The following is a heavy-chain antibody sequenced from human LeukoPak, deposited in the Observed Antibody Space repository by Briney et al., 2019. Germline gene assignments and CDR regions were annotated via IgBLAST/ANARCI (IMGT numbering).Heavy chain of an antibody. CDR1: GGSFSGYY. CDR2: INHSGST. V-gene: IGHV4-34*01. Sequence: PSETLSLTCAVYGGSFSGYYWSWIRQPPGKGLEWIGEINHSGSTNYNPSLKSRVAISVDTSKNQFSLKLSSVTAADTAVYYCARRLHYDSSGYSGPSPGWFDPWGQGTLVTVSS. J-gene: IGHJ5*02. CDR3: ARRLHYDSSGYSGPSPGWFDP. D-gene: IGHD3-22*01.